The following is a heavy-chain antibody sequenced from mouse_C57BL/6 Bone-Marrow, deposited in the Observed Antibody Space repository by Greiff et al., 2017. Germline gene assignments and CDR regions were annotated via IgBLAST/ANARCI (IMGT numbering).Heavy chain of an antibody. J-gene: IGHJ3*01. CDR3: AGGLPWFAY. V-gene: IGHV2-6*01. CDR2: IWGVGRS. CDR1: GFSLTSYG. Sequence: QVQLKQSGPGLVAPSQSLSITCTVSGFSLTSYGVDWVRQSPGKGLEWLGVIWGVGRSNYNSALKSRLSISKDNTKSQVFLKMDSLQTDDTAMYYCAGGLPWFAYWGQGTLVTVSA. D-gene: IGHD2-13*01.